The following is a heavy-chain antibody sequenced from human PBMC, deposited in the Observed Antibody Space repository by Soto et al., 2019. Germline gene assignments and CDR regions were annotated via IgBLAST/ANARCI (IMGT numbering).Heavy chain of an antibody. CDR1: GDSIRNDDYS. D-gene: IGHD1-26*01. CDR3: ARLVGTTHAFDI. Sequence: QLQLQESGSGLVKPSQTLSLTCAASGDSIRNDDYSWSWIRQPPGKGLEWIGYIYHNGDTSYNPSLKSRVTMSVDRSNNQFSLKLSSVTAADTAVYYCARLVGTTHAFDIWGQGTMVTVS. V-gene: IGHV4-30-2*01. J-gene: IGHJ3*02. CDR2: IYHNGDT.